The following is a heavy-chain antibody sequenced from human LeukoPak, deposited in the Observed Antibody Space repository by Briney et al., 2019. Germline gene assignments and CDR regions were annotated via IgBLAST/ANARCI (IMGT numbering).Heavy chain of an antibody. J-gene: IGHJ4*02. CDR3: AANSADYNTLGSSYKV. V-gene: IGHV4-39*02. D-gene: IGHD3-10*01. Sequence: SETLSLTCSVSSASLNSSPYFWGWIRHSPGKGLEWIATISYSGTTNYNPSLNSRVTISVDTSKNHFSLRLSSVTAADTAVDYCAANSADYNTLGSSYKVWGQGTLVTVSS. CDR2: ISYSGTT. CDR1: SASLNSSPYF.